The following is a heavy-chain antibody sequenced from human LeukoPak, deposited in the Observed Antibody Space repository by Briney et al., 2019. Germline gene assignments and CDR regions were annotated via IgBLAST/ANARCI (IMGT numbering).Heavy chain of an antibody. CDR1: GFTFSSYG. V-gene: IGHV3-30*02. D-gene: IGHD2-2*02. Sequence: GRSLRLSCAASGFTFSSYGMHWVRQAPGKGLEWVAFIRYDGDNKYYADSVKGRFTISRDNSKNTLYLQMNSLRVEDTAMYYCAKDWTAFCSSTGCYSAYWGRGTLVTVAS. CDR2: IRYDGDNK. CDR3: AKDWTAFCSSTGCYSAY. J-gene: IGHJ4*02.